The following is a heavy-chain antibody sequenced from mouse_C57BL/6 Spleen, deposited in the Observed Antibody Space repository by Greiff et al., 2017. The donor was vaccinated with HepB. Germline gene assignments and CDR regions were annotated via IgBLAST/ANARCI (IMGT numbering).Heavy chain of an antibody. CDR2: INYDGSST. J-gene: IGHJ2*01. V-gene: IGHV5-16*01. Sequence: EVQRVESEGGLVQPGSSMKLSCTASGFTFSDYYMAWVRQVPEKGLEWVANINYDGSSTYYLDSLKSRFIISRDNAKNILYLQMSSLKSEDTATYYCARALYDYDEGYYFDYWGQGTTLTVSS. D-gene: IGHD2-4*01. CDR3: ARALYDYDEGYYFDY. CDR1: GFTFSDYY.